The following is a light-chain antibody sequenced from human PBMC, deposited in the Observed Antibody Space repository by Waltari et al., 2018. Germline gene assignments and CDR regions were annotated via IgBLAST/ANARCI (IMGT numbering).Light chain of an antibody. CDR1: SSDVGGYTY. J-gene: IGLJ2*01. CDR2: YVS. Sequence: QSALTQPASVSGSPGQSITISCTGTSSDVGGYTYVSWYTQTPARAPKLMIFYVSNWPSGVSNRFSGSKSGNTASLTISGLQSGDEADYYCSSFTTSSTVVFGGGTKLTVL. V-gene: IGLV2-14*03. CDR3: SSFTTSSTVV.